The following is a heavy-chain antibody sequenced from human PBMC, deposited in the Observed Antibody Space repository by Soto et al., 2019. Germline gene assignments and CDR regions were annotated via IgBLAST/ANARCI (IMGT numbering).Heavy chain of an antibody. CDR1: GFSFSTTGVG. D-gene: IGHD6-13*01. CDR2: IYWDDDK. Sequence: QITLKESGPPLVKPTQTLTLTCTFSGFSFSTTGVGVGWIRQPPGKALEWLALIYWDDDKRYSPSLKSRLTTTKHPSKNQVVLTLTNLAPVDTATYCCAHMPAVTLIAGAFDIWGHGPRVTASS. V-gene: IGHV2-5*02. J-gene: IGHJ3*02. CDR3: AHMPAVTLIAGAFDI.